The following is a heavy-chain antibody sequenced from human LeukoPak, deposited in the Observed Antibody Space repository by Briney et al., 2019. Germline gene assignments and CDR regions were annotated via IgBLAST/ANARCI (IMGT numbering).Heavy chain of an antibody. Sequence: PSETLSLTCTVSSGSISSSSYYWGWIRQPPGKGLEWIGSIYYSGTTYYNPSLRSRITISVDTSDNQFSLKLASVTAADTAVYHCARSYSNQPFDYWGQGTLVTVPS. CDR3: ARSYSNQPFDY. J-gene: IGHJ4*02. CDR1: SGSISSSSYY. CDR2: IYYSGTT. V-gene: IGHV4-39*01. D-gene: IGHD4-11*01.